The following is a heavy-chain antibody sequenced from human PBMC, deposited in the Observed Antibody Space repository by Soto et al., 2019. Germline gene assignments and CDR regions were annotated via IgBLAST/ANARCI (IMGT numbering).Heavy chain of an antibody. CDR3: ARGAGYCTNGVCYSHYYGMDV. CDR2: TYYRSKWYN. CDR1: GDSVSSNSAA. Sequence: SQTLSLTCALSGDSVSSNSAAWNWLRQSPSRGLEWLGRTYYRSKWYNDDAVSVKSRITINPDTSKNQFSLQLNSVTPEDTAVYYCARGAGYCTNGVCYSHYYGMDVWGQGATVTVSS. D-gene: IGHD2-8*01. V-gene: IGHV6-1*01. J-gene: IGHJ6*02.